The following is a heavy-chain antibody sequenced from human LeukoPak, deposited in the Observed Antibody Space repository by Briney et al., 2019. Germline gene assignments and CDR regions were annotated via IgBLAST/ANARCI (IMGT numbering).Heavy chain of an antibody. Sequence: GGSLRLSCAASGFTFSTYSMNWVRQAPGKGLEWVSYISSSTTYIYYAGSVKGRFTISRDNAKNSLYLQMNSLRAEDTSVYYCARDRGYCSGGSCYSNAFDIWGQGTMVTVSS. CDR3: ARDRGYCSGGSCYSNAFDI. J-gene: IGHJ3*02. CDR1: GFTFSTYS. CDR2: ISSSTTYI. D-gene: IGHD2-15*01. V-gene: IGHV3-21*01.